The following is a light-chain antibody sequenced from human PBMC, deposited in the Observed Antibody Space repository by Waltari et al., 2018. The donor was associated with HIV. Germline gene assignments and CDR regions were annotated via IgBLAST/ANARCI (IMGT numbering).Light chain of an antibody. Sequence: EIVMTQSPATLSVSTGERATLSCRASQTVIGNLAWYQQKPGQAPRLLVYGASVRAAGVPARFSGSGSGTEFTLTISSLQSEDFAVYYCQQGNSWPSITFGQGTRLDIK. CDR2: GAS. V-gene: IGKV3-15*01. CDR1: QTVIGN. J-gene: IGKJ5*01. CDR3: QQGNSWPSIT.